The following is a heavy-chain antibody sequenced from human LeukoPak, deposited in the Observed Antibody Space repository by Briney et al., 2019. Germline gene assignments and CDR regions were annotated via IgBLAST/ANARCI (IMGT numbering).Heavy chain of an antibody. J-gene: IGHJ4*02. CDR3: AKTLRFLEWFSY. D-gene: IGHD3-3*01. CDR2: IIPIFGTA. V-gene: IGHV1-69*13. CDR1: GGTFSSYA. Sequence: SVKVSCKASGGTFSSYAISWVRQAPGQGLEWMGGIIPIFGTANYAQKFQGRVTITADESTSTAYMELSSLRSEDTAVYYCAKTLRFLEWFSYWGQGTLVTVSS.